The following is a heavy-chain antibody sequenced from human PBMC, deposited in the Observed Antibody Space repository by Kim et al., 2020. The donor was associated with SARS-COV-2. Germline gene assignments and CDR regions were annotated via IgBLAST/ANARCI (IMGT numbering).Heavy chain of an antibody. J-gene: IGHJ5*02. CDR1: GHTFTSYA. CDR2: INTNTGNP. D-gene: IGHD4-4*01. V-gene: IGHV7-4-1*02. CDR3: AREIYSNYGDNWFDP. Sequence: ASVKVSCKASGHTFTSYAMNWVRQAPGQGLEWMGWINTNTGNPTYAQGFTGRFVFSLDTSVSTAYLQISSLKAEDTAVYYCAREIYSNYGDNWFDPWGQGTLVTVSS.